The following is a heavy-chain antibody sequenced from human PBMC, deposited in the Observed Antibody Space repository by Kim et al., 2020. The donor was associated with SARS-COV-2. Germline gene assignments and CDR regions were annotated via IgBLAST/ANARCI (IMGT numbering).Heavy chain of an antibody. CDR1: GFTFSYYN. CDR2: ISSSSGHI. CDR3: ARDQLLIGNYYGMDV. D-gene: IGHD2-2*01. J-gene: IGHJ6*02. V-gene: IGHV3-21*04. Sequence: GGSLRLSCAASGFTFSYYNMNWVRQAPGKGLECVSYISSSSGHIYYADSVKGRFTISRDNAKNSLYLQMNSLRAEDTAVYYCARDQLLIGNYYGMDVWGHGTKVIVSS.